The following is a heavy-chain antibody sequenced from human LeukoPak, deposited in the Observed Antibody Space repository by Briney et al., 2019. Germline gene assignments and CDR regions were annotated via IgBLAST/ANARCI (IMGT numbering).Heavy chain of an antibody. D-gene: IGHD3-3*01. J-gene: IGHJ5*02. V-gene: IGHV3-11*01. CDR2: ISSSGSTI. CDR3: ARSITIFGVVRRGNWFDP. CDR1: GFTFSDYY. Sequence: PGGSLRLSCAASGFTFSDYYMSWIRQAPGKGLEWVSYISSSGSTIYYADSVKGRFTISRDNAKNSLYLQMNSLRAEDTAVYYCARSITIFGVVRRGNWFDPRGQGTLVTVSS.